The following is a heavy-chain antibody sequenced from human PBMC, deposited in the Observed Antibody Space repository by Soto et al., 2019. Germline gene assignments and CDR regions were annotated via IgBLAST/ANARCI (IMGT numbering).Heavy chain of an antibody. J-gene: IGHJ6*02. CDR1: GFTFSSYA. D-gene: IGHD5-18*01. CDR3: ARESTPWIQLWTTDGMDV. V-gene: IGHV3-30-3*01. Sequence: PGGSLRLFCAASGFTFSSYAMHWVRQAPGKGLEWVAVISYDGSNKYYADSVKGRFTISRDNSKNTLYLQMNSLRAEDTAVYYCARESTPWIQLWTTDGMDVWGQGTTVTVSS. CDR2: ISYDGSNK.